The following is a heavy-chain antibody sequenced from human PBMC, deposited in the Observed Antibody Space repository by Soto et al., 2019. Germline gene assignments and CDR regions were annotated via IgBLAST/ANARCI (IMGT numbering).Heavy chain of an antibody. CDR3: AKYHYDILTGYSSWYFYL. Sequence: GGSLRLSCAASGFTFSSYAMSWVRQAPGKGLEWVSAISGSGGSTYYADSVRGRFTISRDNSKNTLYLQMNSLRAEDTAVYYCAKYHYDILTGYSSWYFYLWGRGTLVTVSS. J-gene: IGHJ2*01. V-gene: IGHV3-23*01. CDR2: ISGSGGST. CDR1: GFTFSSYA. D-gene: IGHD3-9*01.